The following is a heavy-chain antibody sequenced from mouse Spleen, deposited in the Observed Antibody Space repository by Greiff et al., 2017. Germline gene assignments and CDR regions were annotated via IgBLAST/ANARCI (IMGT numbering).Heavy chain of an antibody. V-gene: IGHV5-17*01. Sequence: EVQLQESGGGLVKPGGSLKLSCAASGFTFSDYGMHWVRQAPEKGLEWVAYISSGSSTIYYADTVKGRFTISRDNAKNTLFLQMTSLRSEDTAMYYCAKTAYYYAMDYWGQGTSVTVSS. CDR2: ISSGSSTI. J-gene: IGHJ4*01. CDR3: AKTAYYYAMDY. D-gene: IGHD1-2*01. CDR1: GFTFSDYG.